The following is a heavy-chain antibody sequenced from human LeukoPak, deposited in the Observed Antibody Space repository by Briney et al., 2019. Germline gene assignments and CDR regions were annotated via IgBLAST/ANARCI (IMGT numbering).Heavy chain of an antibody. CDR1: GFTFWNCA. CDR2: ISGNGNAP. D-gene: IGHD4-17*01. V-gene: IGHV3-23*01. CDR3: AKSLGTTLYDY. J-gene: IGHJ4*02. Sequence: PGGSLRLSCAASGFTFWNCAMSWVRRTPGKGLEWVSSISGNGNAPLYADSVKGRFTISRDNSKNTVYLQMNSLRAEDTAVYYCAKSLGTTLYDYWGQGTLVTVSS.